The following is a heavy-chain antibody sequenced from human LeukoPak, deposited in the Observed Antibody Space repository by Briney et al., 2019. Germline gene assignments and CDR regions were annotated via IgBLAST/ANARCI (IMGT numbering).Heavy chain of an antibody. D-gene: IGHD3-10*01. J-gene: IGHJ5*02. CDR1: GYTFTSYG. CDR3: ARVRHYGSGSHWFDP. Sequence: GASVKVSCKASGYTFTSYGISWVRQAPGQGLEWMGWISAYNGNTNYAQKLQGRVTMTTDTSTSTAYMELRSLRSDDTAVYYCARVRHYGSGSHWFDPWGQGTLVTVSS. V-gene: IGHV1-18*01. CDR2: ISAYNGNT.